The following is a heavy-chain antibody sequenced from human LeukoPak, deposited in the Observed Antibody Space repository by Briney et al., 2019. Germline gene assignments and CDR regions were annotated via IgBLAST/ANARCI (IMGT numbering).Heavy chain of an antibody. CDR3: AKYRSAWSLDY. CDR1: GFTFSNYA. J-gene: IGHJ4*02. Sequence: GGSLRLSCAASGFTFSNYALTWHRQAPGKGLEWVSAISGNGGSTNYADSVKGRFTISRDNSKNTLYLQVNSLRAEDTAVYYCAKYRSAWSLDYWGQGTLVTVSS. CDR2: ISGNGGST. V-gene: IGHV3-23*01. D-gene: IGHD6-13*01.